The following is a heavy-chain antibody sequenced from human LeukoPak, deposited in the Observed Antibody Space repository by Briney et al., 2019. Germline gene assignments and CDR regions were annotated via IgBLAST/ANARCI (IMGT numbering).Heavy chain of an antibody. V-gene: IGHV3-30*04. CDR1: EFTFSSYA. D-gene: IGHD3-22*01. CDR2: ISYDGGNQ. Sequence: GRSLRLSCAASEFTFSSYAMHWVRQAPGKGLEWVAVISYDGGNQYYADSVKGRFTISRDNSKKTLFLQMNSLRTEDTAVYYCARGGSSYYYCDYWGQGTLDTVSS. CDR3: ARGGSSYYYCDY. J-gene: IGHJ4*02.